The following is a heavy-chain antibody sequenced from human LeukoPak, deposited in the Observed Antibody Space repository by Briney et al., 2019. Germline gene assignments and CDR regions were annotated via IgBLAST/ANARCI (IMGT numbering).Heavy chain of an antibody. Sequence: GGSLRLSCAASGFTFSSYGMHWVRQAPGKGLEWVAVIWYDGSNKYYADSVKGRFTISRDNSKNTLYLQMNSLRAEDTAVYYCARNTRGDILTGYPDYYYYGMDVWGQGTTVTVSS. V-gene: IGHV3-33*01. CDR3: ARNTRGDILTGYPDYYYYGMDV. J-gene: IGHJ6*02. CDR2: IWYDGSNK. CDR1: GFTFSSYG. D-gene: IGHD3-9*01.